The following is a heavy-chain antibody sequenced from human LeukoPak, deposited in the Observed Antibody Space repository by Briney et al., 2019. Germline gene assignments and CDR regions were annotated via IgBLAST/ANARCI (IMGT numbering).Heavy chain of an antibody. CDR2: ISSSSSYI. D-gene: IGHD2-21*02. V-gene: IGHV3-21*01. J-gene: IGHJ3*02. CDR1: GFTFSSYS. CDR3: ARDGAYCGGDCSRAFDI. Sequence: GGSLRLSCAASGFTFSSYSMNWVRQAPGKGLEWVSSISSSSSYIYYADSVKGRFTISRDNAKNSLYLQMNSLRAEDTAVYYCARDGAYCGGDCSRAFDIWGQGTMVTAS.